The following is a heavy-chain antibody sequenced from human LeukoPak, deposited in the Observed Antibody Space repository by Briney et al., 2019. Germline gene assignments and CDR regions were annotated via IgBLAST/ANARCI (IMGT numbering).Heavy chain of an antibody. CDR3: AKMVREIAEFDY. CDR1: GFTFSSHA. Sequence: GGSLRLSCAATGFTFSSHAMNWVRQAPGKGLEWVSVIYSGGSTYYADSVKGRFTISRDNSKNTLYLQMNSLRAEDTAVYYCAKMVREIAEFDYWGQGTLVTVSS. V-gene: IGHV3-23*03. J-gene: IGHJ4*02. D-gene: IGHD3-10*01. CDR2: IYSGGST.